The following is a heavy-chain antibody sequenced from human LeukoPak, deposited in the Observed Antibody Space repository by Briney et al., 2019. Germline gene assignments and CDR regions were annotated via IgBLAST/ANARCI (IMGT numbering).Heavy chain of an antibody. J-gene: IGHJ6*02. CDR3: ARGTAPVYRKGMDV. V-gene: IGHV1-8*01. D-gene: IGHD5-18*01. Sequence: ASVKVSCKASGYTFTSYDINWVRQATGQELEWMGWMNPNSGNTGYAQKFQGRVTMTRNTSISTAYMELSSLRSEDTAVYYCARGTAPVYRKGMDVWGQGTTVTVSS. CDR2: MNPNSGNT. CDR1: GYTFTSYD.